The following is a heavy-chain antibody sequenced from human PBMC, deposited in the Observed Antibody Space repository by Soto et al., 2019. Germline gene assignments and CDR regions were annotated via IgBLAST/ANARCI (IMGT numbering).Heavy chain of an antibody. V-gene: IGHV4-59*13. Sequence: QGRLQGWGPGRWKPSETLSFTATVSVGSIISYYWSGTRQPPGRGREWVGYIYYCGSTNYNPSLKSRVTISVDTSKNQFSLKLSSVTAADTAVYYCARGGNWNYPWYFDYWGQGTLVTVSS. J-gene: IGHJ4*02. CDR2: IYYCGST. D-gene: IGHD1-7*01. CDR1: VGSIISYY. CDR3: ARGGNWNYPWYFDY.